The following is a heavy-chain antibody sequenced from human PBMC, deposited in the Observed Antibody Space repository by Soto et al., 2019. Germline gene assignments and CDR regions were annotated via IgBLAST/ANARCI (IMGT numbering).Heavy chain of an antibody. CDR1: GFKFSNYA. CDR3: AKDRRAGGNSAFYFDF. J-gene: IGHJ4*02. Sequence: LRLSCAASGFKFSNYAMSWVRQAPGKGLEWVSLISATGGGIYYADSVKGRFTISRDNSHNTLYLQVHSLTAEDTAVYYCAKDRRAGGNSAFYFDFWGQGAQVTVS. CDR2: ISATGGGI. V-gene: IGHV3-23*01. D-gene: IGHD3-16*01.